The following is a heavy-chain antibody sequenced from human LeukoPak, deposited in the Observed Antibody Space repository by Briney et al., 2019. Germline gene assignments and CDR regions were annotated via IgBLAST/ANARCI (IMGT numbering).Heavy chain of an antibody. D-gene: IGHD3-22*01. CDR2: VDSDGSKT. Sequence: GGSLRLSCIASGFTFSSHLIHWVRQVPGKGLVWVSRVDSDGSKTDYADSVKGRFTFSRDNARNTLYLQMNSLRAEDTAVYYCVRLSSGFYGLIDHWGQGTLVTVSS. CDR1: GFTFSSHL. CDR3: VRLSSGFYGLIDH. J-gene: IGHJ4*02. V-gene: IGHV3-74*01.